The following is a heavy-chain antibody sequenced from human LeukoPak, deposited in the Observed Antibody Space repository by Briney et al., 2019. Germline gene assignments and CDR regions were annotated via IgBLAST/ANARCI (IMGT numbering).Heavy chain of an antibody. D-gene: IGHD6-19*01. J-gene: IGHJ4*02. V-gene: IGHV1-46*01. CDR3: ARAVTSHRRQLLVQPFDY. CDR1: GSTFSSYY. Sequence: ASVKVSCKASGSTFSSYYMHWVRQAPGQGLEWMGMINPSGAYTSYAQKFQGRVTMTRDTSTSTVYMELSSLRSEDTAVYYCARAVTSHRRQLLVQPFDYWGQGTLVTVSS. CDR2: INPSGAYT.